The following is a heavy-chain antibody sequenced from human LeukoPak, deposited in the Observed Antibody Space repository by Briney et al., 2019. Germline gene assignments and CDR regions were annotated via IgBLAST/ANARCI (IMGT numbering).Heavy chain of an antibody. V-gene: IGHV1-69*06. D-gene: IGHD3-10*01. J-gene: IGHJ4*02. CDR2: IIPIFGTA. Sequence: ASVKVSCKASGGTFSSYAISWVRQAPGQGLEWMGGIIPIFGTANYAQKFQGRVTITADKSTSTAYMELRSLRSDDTAVYYCARRQFITSDFDYWGQGTLVTVSS. CDR1: GGTFSSYA. CDR3: ARRQFITSDFDY.